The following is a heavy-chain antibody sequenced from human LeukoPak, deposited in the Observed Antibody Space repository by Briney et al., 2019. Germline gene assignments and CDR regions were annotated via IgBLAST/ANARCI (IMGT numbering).Heavy chain of an antibody. V-gene: IGHV4-34*01. D-gene: IGHD2-15*01. J-gene: IGHJ4*02. Sequence: PSETLSLTCAVYGGSFSGYYWSWIRQPPGKGLEWIGEINHSGSTNYNPSLKSRVTISVDTSKNQFSLKLSSVTAADTAVYYCARVSKELWATPFDYWGQGTLVTVSS. CDR1: GGSFSGYY. CDR2: INHSGST. CDR3: ARVSKELWATPFDY.